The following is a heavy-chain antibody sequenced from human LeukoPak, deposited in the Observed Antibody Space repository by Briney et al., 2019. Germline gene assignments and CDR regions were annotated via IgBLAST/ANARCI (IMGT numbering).Heavy chain of an antibody. V-gene: IGHV4-39*01. CDR2: MYYTGRT. J-gene: IGHJ5*02. CDR3: ARHTAYCGGDCP. CDR1: GGSITSNDYY. Sequence: SETLSLTCTVSGGSITSNDYYWGWIGQPPGKGLEFIGSMYYTGRTYYNPSLKSRVTISVDTSKNQFSLRLSFVIAADTAVYYCARHTAYCGGDCPWGQGTLVTVSS. D-gene: IGHD2-21*01.